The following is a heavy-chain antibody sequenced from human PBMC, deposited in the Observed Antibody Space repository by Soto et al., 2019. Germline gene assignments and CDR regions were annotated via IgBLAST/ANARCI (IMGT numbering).Heavy chain of an antibody. CDR1: GYSFTSYW. D-gene: IGHD2-2*01. Sequence: PGESLKISCKGSGYSFTSYWIGWVRQMPGKGLEWMGIIYPGDSDTRYSPSFQGQVTISADKSISAAYLQWSSLKASDTAVYYCARHYCSSTSCYPVYYYYYGMDVWGQGTTVTVSS. J-gene: IGHJ6*02. CDR2: IYPGDSDT. CDR3: ARHYCSSTSCYPVYYYYYGMDV. V-gene: IGHV5-51*01.